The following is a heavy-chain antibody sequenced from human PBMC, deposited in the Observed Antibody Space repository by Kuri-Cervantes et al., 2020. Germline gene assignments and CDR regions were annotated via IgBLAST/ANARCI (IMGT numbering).Heavy chain of an antibody. CDR2: ISSSGGNT. CDR1: GFRFSSYA. D-gene: IGHD2-2*01. Sequence: GESLKISCAASGFRFSSYAMSWVRQAPGKGLEWFSVISSSGGNTDFADSVKGRFTISRDNAKNSLYLQMNSLRAEDTAVYYCARGGPWVLAATSWFDPWGQGTLVTVSS. J-gene: IGHJ5*02. V-gene: IGHV3-23*01. CDR3: ARGGPWVLAATSWFDP.